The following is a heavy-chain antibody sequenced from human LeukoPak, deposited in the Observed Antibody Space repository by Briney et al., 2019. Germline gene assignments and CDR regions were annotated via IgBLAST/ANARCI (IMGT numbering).Heavy chain of an antibody. CDR1: GFTFSSYS. J-gene: IGHJ4*02. CDR2: ISSSSSYI. V-gene: IGHV3-21*01. CDR3: AREGDSSSWDVFDY. D-gene: IGHD6-13*01. Sequence: GGSLRLSCAASGFTFSSYSMNWVRQAPGKGLEWVSSISSSSSYIYYADSVKGRFTISGDNAKNSLYLQMNSLRAVDTAVYYCAREGDSSSWDVFDYWGQGTLVTVSS.